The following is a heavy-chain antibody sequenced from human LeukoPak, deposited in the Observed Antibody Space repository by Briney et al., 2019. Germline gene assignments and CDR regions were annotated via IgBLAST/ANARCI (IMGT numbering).Heavy chain of an antibody. J-gene: IGHJ6*03. V-gene: IGHV3-23*01. Sequence: HPGGSLRLSCAASGFTFSSYAMSWVRQAPGKGLEWVSTISVDDQGSTYYTDSVKGRFTISRDTSQNTLSLQMNSLRGEDTAVYYRARCLLYLWNRNFYYYMDVWGKGTTVTVSS. CDR2: ISVDDQGST. CDR3: ARCLLYLWNRNFYYYMDV. D-gene: IGHD1-14*01. CDR1: GFTFSSYA.